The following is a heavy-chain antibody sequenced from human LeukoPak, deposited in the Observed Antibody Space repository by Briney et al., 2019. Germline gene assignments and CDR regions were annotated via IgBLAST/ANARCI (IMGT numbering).Heavy chain of an antibody. J-gene: IGHJ4*02. Sequence: PGGSLRLSCAASGFTFSSYAMSWVRQAPGKGLEWVSAISGSGGSTYYADSVKGRFTISRDNAKNSLYLQMNSLRAEDTAVYYCVRIRPYYDSSGYLDYWGQGTLVTVSS. CDR2: ISGSGGST. V-gene: IGHV3-23*01. CDR1: GFTFSSYA. CDR3: VRIRPYYDSSGYLDY. D-gene: IGHD3-22*01.